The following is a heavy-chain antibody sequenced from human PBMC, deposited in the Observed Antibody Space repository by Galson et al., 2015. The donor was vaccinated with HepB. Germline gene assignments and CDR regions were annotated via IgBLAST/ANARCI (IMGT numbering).Heavy chain of an antibody. CDR3: ARLRPFQFIRFLDHYYYYYMDV. CDR1: GYTFTSYG. Sequence: SVKVSCKASGYTFTSYGISWVRQAPGQGLEWMGWISAYNGNTNYAQKLQGRVTMTTDTSTSTAYMELRSLRSDDTAVYYCARLRPFQFIRFLDHYYYYYMDVWGKGTTVTVSS. D-gene: IGHD3-3*01. CDR2: ISAYNGNT. J-gene: IGHJ6*03. V-gene: IGHV1-18*01.